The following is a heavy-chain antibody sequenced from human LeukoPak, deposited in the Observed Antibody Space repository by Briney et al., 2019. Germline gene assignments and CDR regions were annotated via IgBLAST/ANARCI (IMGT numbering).Heavy chain of an antibody. CDR1: GYTFTSYA. CDR2: INAGNGNT. D-gene: IGHD6-19*01. Sequence: VASVKVSCKASGYTFTSYAMHWVRQAPGQRLEWMGWINAGNGNTKYSQEFQGRVTITRDTSASTAYMELSSLRSEDMAVYYCARAPANLYSSGWYYFGYWGQGTLVTVSS. V-gene: IGHV1-3*03. J-gene: IGHJ4*02. CDR3: ARAPANLYSSGWYYFGY.